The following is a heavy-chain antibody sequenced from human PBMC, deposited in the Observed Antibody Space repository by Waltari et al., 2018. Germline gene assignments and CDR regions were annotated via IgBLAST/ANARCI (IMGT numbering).Heavy chain of an antibody. CDR3: AREGYCSGGSGYGFDY. J-gene: IGHJ4*02. D-gene: IGHD2-15*01. CDR1: GFTFSSYW. Sequence: EVQLVESGGGLVQPGGSLSLSCAASGFTFSSYWMSWVRQAPGKGLEWVANIKQDGRKKYYRDSVKGRCTISIDNAKNALYLQRNSLRAEDTAVYYCAREGYCSGGSGYGFDYWGQGTLVTVSS. CDR2: IKQDGRKK. V-gene: IGHV3-7*01.